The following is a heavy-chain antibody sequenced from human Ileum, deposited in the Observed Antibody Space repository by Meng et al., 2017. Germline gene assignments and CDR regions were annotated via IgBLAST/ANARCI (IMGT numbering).Heavy chain of an antibody. CDR3: ARLAVRRVYSGSDY. D-gene: IGHD1-26*01. CDR1: GFIFSAHG. CDR2: ISASGDNT. V-gene: IGHV3-23*01. Sequence: GESLKISCGASGFIFSAHGMSWVRQAPGEGLEWASSISASGDNTYYADSVQGRFTISRDNSKNTLYLQMNTLRAEDTALYYCARLAVRRVYSGSDYWGQGILVTVSS. J-gene: IGHJ4*02.